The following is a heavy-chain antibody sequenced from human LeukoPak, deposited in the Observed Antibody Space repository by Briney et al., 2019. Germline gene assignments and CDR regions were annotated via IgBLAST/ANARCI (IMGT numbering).Heavy chain of an antibody. CDR1: GFTFSSYA. Sequence: GGSLRLSCAASGFTFSSYAMSWVRQAPGKGLEWVSAISGSGGSTYYADSVKGRFTISRDNAKNTLYLQMNSLRAEDAAVYYCAREGGASGWYYFDYWGQGTLVTVSS. D-gene: IGHD6-19*01. CDR3: AREGGASGWYYFDY. J-gene: IGHJ4*02. CDR2: ISGSGGST. V-gene: IGHV3-23*01.